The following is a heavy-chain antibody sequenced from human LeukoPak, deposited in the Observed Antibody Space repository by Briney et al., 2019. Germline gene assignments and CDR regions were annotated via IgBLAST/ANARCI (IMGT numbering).Heavy chain of an antibody. CDR3: ARSAPYSSSGY. Sequence: SETLSLTCAVYGGSFSGYYWSWIRQSPGKGLEWIGEINHSGASNYNPSLKGRVTISVDTSKNQFSLKVSSVTAADTAVYYCARSAPYSSSGYWGQGTLVTVSS. CDR1: GGSFSGYY. CDR2: INHSGAS. D-gene: IGHD6-6*01. V-gene: IGHV4-34*01. J-gene: IGHJ4*02.